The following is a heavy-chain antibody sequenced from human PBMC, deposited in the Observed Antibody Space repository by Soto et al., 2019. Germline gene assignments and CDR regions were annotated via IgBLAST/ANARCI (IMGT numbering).Heavy chain of an antibody. J-gene: IGHJ2*01. CDR3: ARSAGYSRNWYFEL. V-gene: IGHV4-30-2*03. Sequence: LTCTVSGASITSGSYSWSWIRQAPGKGLEWIGNIHVTGYTYYNPSLKSRVTISVDTSKNQFSLKLSSVTAADTAVYYCARSAGYSRNWYFELWGRGTLVTVSS. D-gene: IGHD6-13*01. CDR2: IHVTGYT. CDR1: GASITSGSYS.